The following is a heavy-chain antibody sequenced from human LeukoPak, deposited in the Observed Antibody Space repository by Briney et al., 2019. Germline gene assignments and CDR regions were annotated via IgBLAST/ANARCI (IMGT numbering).Heavy chain of an antibody. D-gene: IGHD3-22*01. CDR3: VKGCGSSGGYLSPFDY. CDR2: ISSNGDST. V-gene: IGHV3-64D*06. CDR1: GFTFGSYS. J-gene: IGHJ4*02. Sequence: GGSLRLSCSASGFTFGSYSMHSVRQAPGKGLEFVSAISSNGDSTYYTDSVKGRFTISRDNSKNTLDLQMSSLSAEDTAVYYCVKGCGSSGGYLSPFDYWGQGTLVTVSS.